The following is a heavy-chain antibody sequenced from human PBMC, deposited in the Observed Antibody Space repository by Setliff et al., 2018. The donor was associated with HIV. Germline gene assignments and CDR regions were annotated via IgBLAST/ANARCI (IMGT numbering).Heavy chain of an antibody. J-gene: IGHJ3*02. Sequence: PGGSLRLSCAASGFTFSSYAMNWVRQAPGKGLEWVSTISGSGSSTYYADSVKGRFTISRDSSKNTLYLQMNSLRAEDTAVYYCARGGDGYYAFDIWGQGTMVTVSS. CDR2: ISGSGSST. V-gene: IGHV3-23*01. CDR3: ARGGDGYYAFDI. CDR1: GFTFSSYA. D-gene: IGHD5-12*01.